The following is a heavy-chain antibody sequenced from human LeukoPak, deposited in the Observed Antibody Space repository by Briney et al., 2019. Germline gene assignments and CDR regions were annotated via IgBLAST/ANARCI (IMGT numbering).Heavy chain of an antibody. V-gene: IGHV3-7*01. CDR1: GFTFTTYW. J-gene: IGHJ4*02. CDR3: ARDFRNAGDY. D-gene: IGHD1-14*01. CDR2: INQDGSEK. Sequence: GGSLRLSCAASGFTFTTYWINWVRQAPGKGLEWVAVINQDGSEKYYVDSAKGRFTISRDNAKNSLYLQMNSLRAEDTAVYYCARDFRNAGDYWGQGTLVTVSS.